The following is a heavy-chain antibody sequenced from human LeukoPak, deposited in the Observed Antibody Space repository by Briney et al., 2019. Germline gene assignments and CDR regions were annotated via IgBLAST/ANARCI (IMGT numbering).Heavy chain of an antibody. CDR3: ARDLGSRSWYYNGMDV. J-gene: IGHJ6*02. Sequence: ASVKVSCTASGYTFTSYYMHWVRQAPGQGLEWMGIINPSGGSTSYAQKFQGRVTMTRDTPTSTVYMELSSLRSEDTAVYYCARDLGSRSWYYNGMDVWGQGTTVTVSS. V-gene: IGHV1-46*01. CDR1: GYTFTSYY. CDR2: INPSGGST. D-gene: IGHD6-13*01.